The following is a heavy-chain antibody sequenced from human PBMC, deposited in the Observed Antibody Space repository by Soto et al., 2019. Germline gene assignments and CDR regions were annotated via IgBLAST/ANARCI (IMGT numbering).Heavy chain of an antibody. Sequence: SVKVSCKASGGTFSSYAISWVRQAPGQGLEWMGGIIPIFGTANYAQKFQGRVTITADESTSTAYMELSSLRSEDTAVYYCARGVTMVRGPNYYGMDVWGQGTTVTSP. D-gene: IGHD3-10*01. CDR3: ARGVTMVRGPNYYGMDV. CDR1: GGTFSSYA. J-gene: IGHJ6*02. V-gene: IGHV1-69*13. CDR2: IIPIFGTA.